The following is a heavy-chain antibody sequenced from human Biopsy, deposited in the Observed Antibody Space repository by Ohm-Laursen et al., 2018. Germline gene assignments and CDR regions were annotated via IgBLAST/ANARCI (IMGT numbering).Heavy chain of an antibody. D-gene: IGHD3-9*01. CDR3: ARGRGWGNTYFRSFDY. CDR2: VYYTGST. CDR1: GDSISSYY. Sequence: PGTLSLTCTVSGDSISSYYWSWIRQPPGKGLQWIGYVYYTGSTDYNPSLKSRVTISADTSKNQFSLKLSSVTAADTAMYYCARGRGWGNTYFRSFDYWGQGTLVTVSS. J-gene: IGHJ4*02. V-gene: IGHV4-59*01.